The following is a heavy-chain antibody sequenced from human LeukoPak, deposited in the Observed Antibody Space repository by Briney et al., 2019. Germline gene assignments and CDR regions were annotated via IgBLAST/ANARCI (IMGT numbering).Heavy chain of an antibody. Sequence: PGGSPRLSCAASGFTFSSYSMNWVRQAPGKGLEWVSYISSSSSTIYYADSVKGRFTISRDNAKNSLYLQMNSLRDEDTAVYYCARDTIFGADYYFDYWGQGTLVTVSS. CDR2: ISSSSSTI. CDR1: GFTFSSYS. V-gene: IGHV3-48*02. J-gene: IGHJ4*02. D-gene: IGHD3-3*01. CDR3: ARDTIFGADYYFDY.